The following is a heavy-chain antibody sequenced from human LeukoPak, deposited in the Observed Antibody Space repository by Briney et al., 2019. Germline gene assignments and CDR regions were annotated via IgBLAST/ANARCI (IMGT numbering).Heavy chain of an antibody. CDR2: FDPEDGET. CDR1: GYTLTELS. Sequence: ASVKVSCKVSGYTLTELSMHWARQAPGKGLEWMGGFDPEDGETIYAQKFQGRVTMTEDTSTDTAYMELSSLRSEDTAVYYCATAEPLSIYSSSWYWYNWFDPWGQGTLVTVSS. J-gene: IGHJ5*02. CDR3: ATAEPLSIYSSSWYWYNWFDP. D-gene: IGHD6-13*01. V-gene: IGHV1-24*01.